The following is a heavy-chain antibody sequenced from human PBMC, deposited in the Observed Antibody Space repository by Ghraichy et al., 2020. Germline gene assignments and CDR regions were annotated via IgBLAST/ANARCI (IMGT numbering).Heavy chain of an antibody. J-gene: IGHJ4*02. CDR2: TDSDGSST. CDR3: ARGRVFDTSGSSFDY. D-gene: IGHD3-22*01. Sequence: GGSLRLSCAASGFTFSAFWMHWVRQAPGKGLVWVSRTDSDGSSTSYADSVKGRFTISRDNAKNTLYLQMNSLEAEDTAVYYCARGRVFDTSGSSFDYWGQGILVTVSS. CDR1: GFTFSAFW. V-gene: IGHV3-74*01.